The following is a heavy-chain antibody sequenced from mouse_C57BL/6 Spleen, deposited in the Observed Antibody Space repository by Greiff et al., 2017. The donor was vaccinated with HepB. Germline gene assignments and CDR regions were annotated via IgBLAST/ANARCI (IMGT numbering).Heavy chain of an antibody. J-gene: IGHJ4*01. CDR3: ARWSNWYAMDY. CDR2: INPSTDGT. V-gene: IGHV1-42*01. CDR1: GYSFTGYY. D-gene: IGHD2-5*01. Sequence: VQLKESGPELVKPGASVKISCKASGYSFTGYYMNWVKQSPEKSLEWIGEINPSTDGTTYNQKFKAKATLTVDKSSSTAYMQLKSLTSEDSAVYYGARWSNWYAMDYWGQGTSVTVSS.